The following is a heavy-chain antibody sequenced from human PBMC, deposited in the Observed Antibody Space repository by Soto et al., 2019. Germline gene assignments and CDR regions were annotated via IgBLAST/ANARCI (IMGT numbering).Heavy chain of an antibody. CDR3: VRDRPGSQEYYDY. CDR1: GFIFSSEW. J-gene: IGHJ4*02. V-gene: IGHV3-74*01. Sequence: GGSLRLSCAASGFIFSSEWMDWVRQAPGKGLVWVSRINTDGSDTRYADSVKGRFTISRDNAKNTVYLQMNSLRAEDTGVYYCVRDRPGSQEYYDYRGQGNMVSDSS. D-gene: IGHD3-10*01. CDR2: INTDGSDT.